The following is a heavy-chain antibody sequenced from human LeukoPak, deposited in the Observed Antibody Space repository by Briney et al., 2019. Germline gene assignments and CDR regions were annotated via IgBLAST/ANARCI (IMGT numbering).Heavy chain of an antibody. J-gene: IGHJ4*02. CDR1: GYSFTYYW. D-gene: IGHD5-24*01. CDR3: ARCGEMATISSCYFDY. V-gene: IGHV5-51*01. CDR2: IYPGDSDT. Sequence: RGESLKISCKGFGYSFTYYWIGWVRQMPGKGLEWMGIIYPGDSDTRYSPSFQGQVTISADKSISTAYLQWSSLRASDTAMYCCARCGEMATISSCYFDYWGQGTLVTVSS.